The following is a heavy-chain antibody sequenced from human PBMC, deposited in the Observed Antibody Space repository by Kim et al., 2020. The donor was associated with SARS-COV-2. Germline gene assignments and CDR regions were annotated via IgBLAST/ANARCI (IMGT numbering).Heavy chain of an antibody. CDR2: TSGNGGST. J-gene: IGHJ4*02. Sequence: GGSLRLSCAASGFTFSNYAMSWVRQAPGKGLEWVSGTSGNGGSTYYADSVKGRFTISRDNSKNTLYLQMNSLRAEDTDVYYCAKVLQPRVTGTTYNFDYWGQGTLVTVSS. V-gene: IGHV3-23*01. CDR3: AKVLQPRVTGTTYNFDY. D-gene: IGHD1-7*01. CDR1: GFTFSNYA.